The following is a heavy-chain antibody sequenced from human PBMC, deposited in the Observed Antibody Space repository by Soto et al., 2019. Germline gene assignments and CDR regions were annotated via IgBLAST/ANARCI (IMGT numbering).Heavy chain of an antibody. CDR3: AKGVATAVPALDY. D-gene: IGHD2-21*02. V-gene: IGHV3-9*01. J-gene: IGHJ4*02. CDR1: GFSFDDFV. Sequence: GGSLRLSRVASGFSFDDFVMTWLRQHPGKGLEWVSSVSWNSGVKLYADSVKGRFAISRDSAKKSVYLQMNSLRPDDTAFYYCAKGVATAVPALDYWGQGT. CDR2: VSWNSGVK.